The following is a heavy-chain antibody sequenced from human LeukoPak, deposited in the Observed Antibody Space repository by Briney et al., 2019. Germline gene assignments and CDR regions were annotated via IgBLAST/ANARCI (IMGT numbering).Heavy chain of an antibody. Sequence: GGSLRLSCVASGFTFSTYGMNWVRQAPGKGLEWVSYISRSITTIYYADSVKGRFTISRDNSKNTLYLQMNSLRAEDTALFYCARSLTSGSYPYYFDYRGQGTLVTVSS. CDR3: ARSLTSGSYPYYFDY. CDR2: ISRSITTI. J-gene: IGHJ4*02. D-gene: IGHD1-26*01. V-gene: IGHV3-48*01. CDR1: GFTFSTYG.